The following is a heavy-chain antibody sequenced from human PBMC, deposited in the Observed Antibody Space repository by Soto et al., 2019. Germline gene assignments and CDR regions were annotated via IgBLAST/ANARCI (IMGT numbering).Heavy chain of an antibody. J-gene: IGHJ4*02. Sequence: QVQLVQSGAEVKKPGSSVKVSCKASGGILSTYAISWLRQAPGQGLEWMGGIIPLFGTPNYAQRFQGRVTITADESTSTAYMEVSRLRSEDTAVYYCARDRDDYGSGNYYNRIDFWGQGTLVTVSS. CDR2: IIPLFGTP. CDR1: GGILSTYA. V-gene: IGHV1-69*01. D-gene: IGHD3-10*01. CDR3: ARDRDDYGSGNYYNRIDF.